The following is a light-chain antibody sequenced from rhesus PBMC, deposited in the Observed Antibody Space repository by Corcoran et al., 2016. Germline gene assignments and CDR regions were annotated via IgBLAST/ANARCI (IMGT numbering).Light chain of an antibody. CDR1: QSVNSR. J-gene: IGKJ1*01. Sequence: EIVMTQSPATLSLSPGERATLSCSASQSVNSRLAWYQQKPGQAPRLLIHDASTMATGIPDRFSGSGSGTEFTITISSLEPEDVGVYYRPQDYSWHPTFGQGTKVEIK. V-gene: IGKV3-42*01. CDR2: DAS. CDR3: PQDYSWHPT.